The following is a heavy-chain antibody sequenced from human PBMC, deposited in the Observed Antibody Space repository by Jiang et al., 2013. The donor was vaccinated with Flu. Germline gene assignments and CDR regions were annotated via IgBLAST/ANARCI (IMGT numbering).Heavy chain of an antibody. V-gene: IGHV3-30*01. D-gene: IGHD6-13*01. J-gene: IGHJ4*02. CDR1: GFTFSTYA. CDR2: VSYDGSNK. CDR3: ARADVAAAGRFDY. Sequence: LVESGGGVVQPGRSLRLSCAASGFTFSTYAMHWVRQAPGKGLEWVAVVSYDGSNKYYADSVKGRFTISRDNSKNTLYLQMNSLRAEDTAVYYCARADVAAAGRFDYWGQGTLVTVSS.